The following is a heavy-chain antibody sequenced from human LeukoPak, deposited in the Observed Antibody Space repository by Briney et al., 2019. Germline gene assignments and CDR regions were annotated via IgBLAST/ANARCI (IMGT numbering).Heavy chain of an antibody. V-gene: IGHV4-30-2*01. CDR3: AKEDYDSIGGDVFDI. J-gene: IGHJ3*02. CDR1: GGSISIGGYY. D-gene: IGHD3-22*01. CDR2: IYHSGNT. Sequence: PSETLSLTCSVSGGSISIGGYYWSWIRQPPGKGLEWIGYIYHSGNTYYNPSLASRVTISVDRSKNQFSLTLNSVTPADTAVYHCAKEDYDSIGGDVFDIWGQGTMVTVSS.